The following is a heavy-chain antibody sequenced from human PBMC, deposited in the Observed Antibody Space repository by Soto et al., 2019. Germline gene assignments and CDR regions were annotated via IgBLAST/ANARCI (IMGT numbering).Heavy chain of an antibody. CDR3: ARGVVVVPAAIEYYYYGMDV. Sequence: GGSLRLSCAASGFTFSSYGMHWVRQAPGKGLEWVAVIWYDGSNKYYADSVKGRFTISRDNSKNTLYLQMNSLRAEDTAVYYCARGVVVVPAAIEYYYYGMDVWGQGTTVTVSS. V-gene: IGHV3-33*01. CDR1: GFTFSSYG. J-gene: IGHJ6*02. D-gene: IGHD2-2*02. CDR2: IWYDGSNK.